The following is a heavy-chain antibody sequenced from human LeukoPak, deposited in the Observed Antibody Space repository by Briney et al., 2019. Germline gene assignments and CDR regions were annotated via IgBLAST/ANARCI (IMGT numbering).Heavy chain of an antibody. J-gene: IGHJ5*02. D-gene: IGHD2-2*01. CDR3: ASSKPDLDT. CDR2: IYNTENT. CDR1: GGSISSFY. V-gene: IGHV4-59*08. Sequence: SETLSLTCTVSGGSISSFYWSWIRQSPGKGLEWIGYIYNTENTNYNPSLTSRVTISVDTSKNQFSLEVKSVTASDTAVYYCASSKPDLDTWGQGTLVTVSS.